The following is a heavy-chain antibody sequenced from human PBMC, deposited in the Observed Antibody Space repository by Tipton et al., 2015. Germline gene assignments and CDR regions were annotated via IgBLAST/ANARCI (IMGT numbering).Heavy chain of an antibody. D-gene: IGHD3-3*01. CDR3: ARDGGNYDYFDY. Sequence: TLSLTCTVSGGSISSSSYYWSWIRQPPGKGLEWIGYIYYSGSTNYNPSLKSRVTISVDTSKNQFSLKLSSVTAADTAVYYCARDGGNYDYFDYWGQGTLVTVSS. V-gene: IGHV4-61*01. CDR1: GGSISSSSYY. CDR2: IYYSGST. J-gene: IGHJ4*02.